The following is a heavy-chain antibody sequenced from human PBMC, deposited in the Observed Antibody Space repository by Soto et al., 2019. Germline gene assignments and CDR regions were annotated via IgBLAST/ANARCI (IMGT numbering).Heavy chain of an antibody. CDR3: ARAECGGDCYYYYYGMDV. CDR2: ISAYNGNT. D-gene: IGHD2-21*02. V-gene: IGHV1-18*01. J-gene: IGHJ6*02. CDR1: GYTFTSYG. Sequence: GASVKVSCKASGYTFTSYGISWVRQAPGQGLEWMGWISAYNGNTNYAQKLQGRVTMTTDTSTSTAYMELRSLRSDDTAVYYCARAECGGDCYYYYYGMDVWGQGTTVTVSS.